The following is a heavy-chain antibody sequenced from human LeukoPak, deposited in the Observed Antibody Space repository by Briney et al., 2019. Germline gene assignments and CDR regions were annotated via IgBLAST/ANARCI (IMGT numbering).Heavy chain of an antibody. Sequence: ASVKVSCKASGYTFTNYAMNWVRQAPGQGLEWMGWINTNTGNPTYAQGFTGRFVFSLDTSVSTAYLQISSLKAEDTAVYFCARESVYYDSSAYLLRWGQGTLVTVSS. CDR1: GYTFTNYA. D-gene: IGHD3-22*01. CDR2: INTNTGNP. J-gene: IGHJ4*02. CDR3: ARESVYYDSSAYLLR. V-gene: IGHV7-4-1*02.